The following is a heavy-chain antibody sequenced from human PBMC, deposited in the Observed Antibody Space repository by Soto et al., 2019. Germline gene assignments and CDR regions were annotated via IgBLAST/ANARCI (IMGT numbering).Heavy chain of an antibody. CDR1: GGSVSSGSYY. Sequence: SETLSLTCTVSGGSVSSGSYYWSWIRQPPGKGLEWIGYIYYSGSTNYNPSLKSRVTISVDTSKNQFSLKLSSVTAADTAVYYCARSSGHAYFDYWGQGTLVTVSS. CDR2: IYYSGST. CDR3: ARSSGHAYFDY. V-gene: IGHV4-61*01. D-gene: IGHD6-19*01. J-gene: IGHJ4*02.